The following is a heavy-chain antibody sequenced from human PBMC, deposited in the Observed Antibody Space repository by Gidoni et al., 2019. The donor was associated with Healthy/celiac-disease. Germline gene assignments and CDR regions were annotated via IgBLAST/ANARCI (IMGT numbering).Heavy chain of an antibody. D-gene: IGHD3-22*01. CDR2: INHSGST. J-gene: IGHJ4*02. CDR1: GGSFSGYY. Sequence: QVQLQQWGAGRLKPSETLSLTCAVYGGSFSGYYWSWIRQPPGKGLEWIGEINHSGSTNYNPSLKSRVTISVDTSKNQFSLKLSSVTAADTAVYYCARGDDNYYDSSGYYIEDYWGQGTLVTVSS. V-gene: IGHV4-34*01. CDR3: ARGDDNYYDSSGYYIEDY.